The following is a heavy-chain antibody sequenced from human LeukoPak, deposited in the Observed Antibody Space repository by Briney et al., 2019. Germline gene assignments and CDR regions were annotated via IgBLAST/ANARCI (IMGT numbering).Heavy chain of an antibody. CDR2: ISYDGSNK. J-gene: IGHJ4*02. Sequence: PGRSLRLSCAASGFTFSSYAMHWVRQAPGKGLEWVAVISYDGSNKYYADSVKGRFTISRDNSKNTLYLQMNSLRAEDTAVYYCARGRFYDYWGQGTLVTVSS. CDR1: GFTFSSYA. CDR3: ARGRFYDY. D-gene: IGHD2/OR15-2a*01. V-gene: IGHV3-30*04.